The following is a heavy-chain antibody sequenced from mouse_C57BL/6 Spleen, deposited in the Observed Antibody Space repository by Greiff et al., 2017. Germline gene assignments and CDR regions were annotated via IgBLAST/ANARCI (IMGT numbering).Heavy chain of an antibody. CDR2: INPNNGGT. CDR1: GYTFTDYN. Sequence: VQLQQSGPELVKPGASVKMSCKASGYTFTDYNMHWVKQSHGKSLEWIGYINPNNGGTSYNQKFKGKATLTVNKSSSTAYMELRSLTSEDSAVYYCARTLYYYGSSYGGFAYWGQETLVTVSA. D-gene: IGHD1-1*01. CDR3: ARTLYYYGSSYGGFAY. V-gene: IGHV1-22*01. J-gene: IGHJ3*01.